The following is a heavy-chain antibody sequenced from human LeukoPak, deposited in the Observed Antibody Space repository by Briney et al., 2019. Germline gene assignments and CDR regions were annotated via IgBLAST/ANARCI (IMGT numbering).Heavy chain of an antibody. CDR2: TIPILGTA. Sequence: SVKVSCKASGGTLNNFPFSWMRQAPGQGLEWMGGTIPILGTADYAEKFQGRLTITTDDSTSTVYMELSRLTSEDTAVYYCAREDSSPSAAWFDPWGQGTLVTVSS. CDR1: GGTLNNFP. D-gene: IGHD3/OR15-3a*01. V-gene: IGHV1-69*16. CDR3: AREDSSPSAAWFDP. J-gene: IGHJ5*02.